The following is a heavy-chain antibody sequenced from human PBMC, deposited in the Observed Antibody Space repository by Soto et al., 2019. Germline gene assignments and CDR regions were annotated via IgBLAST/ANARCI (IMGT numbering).Heavy chain of an antibody. CDR1: GGSVSRESHY. J-gene: IGHJ4*02. V-gene: IGHV4-61*01. Sequence: SETLSLTCTVSGGSVSRESHYWSWIRQTPGKGLEWIGYIYYTGSTNYSPSLKSRVSIAVDSSKRQFSLTLSSVTAADTAMYYCARGADAMLSPNFDYWGQGSLVTVSS. D-gene: IGHD2-8*01. CDR2: IYYTGST. CDR3: ARGADAMLSPNFDY.